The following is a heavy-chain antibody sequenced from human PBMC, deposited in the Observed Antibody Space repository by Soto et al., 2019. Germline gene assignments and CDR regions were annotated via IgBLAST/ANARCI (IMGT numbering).Heavy chain of an antibody. CDR2: IYSGGST. D-gene: IGHD5-18*01. V-gene: IGHV3-66*01. Sequence: GGSLRLSCAASGFTVSSNYMIWIRQAPGKGLEWVSVIYSGGSTYYADSVKGRFTISRDNSKNTLYLQMNSLRAEDTAVYYCARGDTQYYYYYYMDVWGKGTTVTVSS. J-gene: IGHJ6*03. CDR3: ARGDTQYYYYYYMDV. CDR1: GFTVSSNY.